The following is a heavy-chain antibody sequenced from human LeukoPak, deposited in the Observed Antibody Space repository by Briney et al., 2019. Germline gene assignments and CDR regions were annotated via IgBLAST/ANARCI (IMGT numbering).Heavy chain of an antibody. CDR1: GFTFSSYA. J-gene: IGHJ4*02. Sequence: GGSLRLSCAASGFTFSSYAMSWVRQAPGKGLEWVSAISGSGGSTYYADSVKGRFTISRDNSKNTLYLQMNSLRAEDTALYYCAKDIIRYYDSSGYYYPFDCWGQGTLVTVSS. CDR2: ISGSGGST. D-gene: IGHD3-22*01. V-gene: IGHV3-23*01. CDR3: AKDIIRYYDSSGYYYPFDC.